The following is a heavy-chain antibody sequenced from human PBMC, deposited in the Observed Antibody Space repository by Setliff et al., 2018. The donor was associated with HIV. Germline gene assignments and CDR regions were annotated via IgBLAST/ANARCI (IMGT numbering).Heavy chain of an antibody. CDR2: IRYDGSKE. CDR3: VKAVIVVIPAAIFDY. D-gene: IGHD2-2*01. Sequence: GGSLRLSCTASGFRFNVCGMHWVRQVPGKGLEWVAFIRYDGSKEHYGDSVKGRFTISRDNSKNTLYLQMSSLRVEDTAVYYCVKAVIVVIPAAIFDYWGQGTLVTVSS. J-gene: IGHJ4*02. V-gene: IGHV3-30*02. CDR1: GFRFNVCG.